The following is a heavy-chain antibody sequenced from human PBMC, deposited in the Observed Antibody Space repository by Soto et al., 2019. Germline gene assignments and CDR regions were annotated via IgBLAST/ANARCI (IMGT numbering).Heavy chain of an antibody. CDR2: ISGSGGST. V-gene: IGHV3-23*01. CDR1: GFTFSSYA. CDR3: AKESVADGDYQPHYYFDY. J-gene: IGHJ4*02. Sequence: EVQLLESGGGLVQPGGSLRLSCAASGFTFSSYAMSWVRQAPGKGLEWVSAISGSGGSTYYADSVKGRFTISRDNSKNTLYLQMNSLRAEDTAVYYCAKESVADGDYQPHYYFDYWGQGTLVTVSS. D-gene: IGHD4-17*01.